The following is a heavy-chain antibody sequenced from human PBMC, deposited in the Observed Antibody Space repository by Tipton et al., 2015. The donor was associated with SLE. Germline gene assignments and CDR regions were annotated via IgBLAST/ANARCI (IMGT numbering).Heavy chain of an antibody. CDR2: INHSGST. CDR1: GGSISSSSYY. Sequence: TLSLTCTVPGGSISSSSYYWSWIRQPPGKGLEWIGEINHSGSTNYNPSLKSRVTISVNTSKNQFSLKLSSVTAADTAVYYCAREGFAAVAGTKNGFDIWGQGTMVTVSS. J-gene: IGHJ3*02. CDR3: AREGFAAVAGTKNGFDI. D-gene: IGHD6-19*01. V-gene: IGHV4-39*07.